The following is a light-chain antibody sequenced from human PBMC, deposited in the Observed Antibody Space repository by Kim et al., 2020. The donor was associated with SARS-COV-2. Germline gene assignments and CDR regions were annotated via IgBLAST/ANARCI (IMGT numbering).Light chain of an antibody. J-gene: IGKJ4*01. CDR2: ATS. V-gene: IGKV3-11*01. Sequence: SAGERVNLSCRASQSVSITHLAWYQPKPGQAPRLLIYATSIRATGTPARFSGSGSGTDFTINISSLEPEDCAVYHCQQRNSWPLTFGGGTKVDIK. CDR1: QSVSITH. CDR3: QQRNSWPLT.